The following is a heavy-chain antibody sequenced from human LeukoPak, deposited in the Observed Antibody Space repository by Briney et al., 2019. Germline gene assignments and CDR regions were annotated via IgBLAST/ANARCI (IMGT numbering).Heavy chain of an antibody. J-gene: IGHJ4*02. CDR1: GDSLSSNH. D-gene: IGHD5-12*01. CDR2: ISYSGST. CDR3: ASSKEAVDIHY. Sequence: SETLSLTCTVSGDSLSSNHWSWIRQPPGKGLEWIGYISYSGSTSYNPSLKSRVTISVDTSKNQFSLKLSSVTAADTAVYYCASSKEAVDIHYWGQGTLVTVSS. V-gene: IGHV4-59*01.